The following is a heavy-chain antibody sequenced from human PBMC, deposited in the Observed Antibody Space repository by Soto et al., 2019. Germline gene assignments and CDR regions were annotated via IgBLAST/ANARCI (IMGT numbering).Heavy chain of an antibody. V-gene: IGHV1-69*13. Sequence: GASVKVSCKASGGTFSSYAISWVRQAPGQGLEWMGGIIPIFGTANYAQKFQGRVTITADESTSTAYMELSSLRSEDTAVYYCARDQRPTMVRGVIITRSFDYWGQGTLVTVSS. CDR3: ARDQRPTMVRGVIITRSFDY. D-gene: IGHD3-10*01. J-gene: IGHJ4*02. CDR1: GGTFSSYA. CDR2: IIPIFGTA.